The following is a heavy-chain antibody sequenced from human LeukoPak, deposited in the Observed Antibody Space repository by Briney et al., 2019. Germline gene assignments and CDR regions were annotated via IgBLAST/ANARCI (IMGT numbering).Heavy chain of an antibody. D-gene: IGHD3-22*01. CDR3: TRGGNYYDTSGSNWFDP. Sequence: GGSLRLSCAASGFTFRNYAMGWVRQAPGKGLEWASSISVSGGSTYYADSVKGRFTTSRDNSKSTLFLQMNSLRAEDTAVYYCTRGGNYYDTSGSNWFDPWGQGSLVTVSS. CDR2: ISVSGGST. J-gene: IGHJ5*02. CDR1: GFTFRNYA. V-gene: IGHV3-23*01.